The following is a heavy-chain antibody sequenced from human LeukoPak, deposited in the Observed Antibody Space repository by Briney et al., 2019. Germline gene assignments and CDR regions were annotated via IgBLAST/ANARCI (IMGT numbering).Heavy chain of an antibody. J-gene: IGHJ6*02. V-gene: IGHV3-7*03. CDR3: ARGQFFYGWGMDV. D-gene: IGHD3-10*01. Sequence: GGSLRLSCVASGLTLDKYWMTWVRQIPGKGLEWVANIRQNGREKDFVDSVKGRFTISRDDATSSVFLQMNNVRVEDTAIYYCARGQFFYGWGMDVWGQGTTVTVS. CDR2: IRQNGREK. CDR1: GLTLDKYW.